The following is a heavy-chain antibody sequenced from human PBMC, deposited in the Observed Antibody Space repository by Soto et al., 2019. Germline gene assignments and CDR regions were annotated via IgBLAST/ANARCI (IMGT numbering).Heavy chain of an antibody. CDR2: MNPNSSNT. V-gene: IGHV1-8*01. CDR3: ARTNYDFWSGYQVPHDY. D-gene: IGHD3-3*01. CDR1: GYTFTSYD. J-gene: IGHJ4*02. Sequence: GASVKVSCKASGYTFTSYDINWVRQATGQGLEWMGWMNPNSSNTGYAQKFQGRVTMTRNTSISTAYMELSSLGSEDTAVYYCARTNYDFWSGYQVPHDYWGQGTLVTVSS.